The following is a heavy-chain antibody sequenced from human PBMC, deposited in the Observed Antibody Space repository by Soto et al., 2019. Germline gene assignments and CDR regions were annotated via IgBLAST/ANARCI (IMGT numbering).Heavy chain of an antibody. J-gene: IGHJ4*02. CDR2: IYHSGTT. V-gene: IGHV4-4*02. D-gene: IGHD2-21*01. CDR3: AIPGGGDFDF. CDR1: GASINNTVG. Sequence: SDTMSLTCAAWGASINNTVGGGWVRQPPGKGLEWIGEIYHSGTTNCDPSLKSRVTISLDKSKSLFSLTLTSLTAADTAGYYCAIPGGGDFDFWGQGTLVTVSS.